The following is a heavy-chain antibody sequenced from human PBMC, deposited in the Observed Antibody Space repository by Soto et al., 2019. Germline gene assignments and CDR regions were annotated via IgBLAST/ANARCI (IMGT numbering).Heavy chain of an antibody. Sequence: SVKVSCKASGGTFSTYTITWVRQAPGQGLEWMGRIIPIIGIIKYAQKFQGRVTISADKFASTAYMELSSLRSDDTAVYYCARSIVVVTALDYWGQGTLVTVSS. CDR2: IIPIIGII. D-gene: IGHD2-21*02. V-gene: IGHV1-69*02. CDR3: ARSIVVVTALDY. CDR1: GGTFSTYT. J-gene: IGHJ4*02.